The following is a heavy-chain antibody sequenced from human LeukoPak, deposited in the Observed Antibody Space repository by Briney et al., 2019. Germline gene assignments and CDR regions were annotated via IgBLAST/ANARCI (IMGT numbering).Heavy chain of an antibody. CDR3: ARGVLALPYYYYYMDV. Sequence: GGSLRLSCAASGFTFSSYGMSWVRQAPGKGLEWVSYISSSGSTIYYADSVKGRFTISRDNAKNSLYLQMNSLRSEDTAVYYCARGVLALPYYYYYMDVWGKGTTVTVSS. J-gene: IGHJ6*03. V-gene: IGHV3-48*04. D-gene: IGHD2-21*02. CDR1: GFTFSSYG. CDR2: ISSSGSTI.